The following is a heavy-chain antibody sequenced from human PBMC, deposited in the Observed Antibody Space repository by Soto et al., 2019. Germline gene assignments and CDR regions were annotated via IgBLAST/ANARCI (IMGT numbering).Heavy chain of an antibody. D-gene: IGHD5-12*01. J-gene: IGHJ4*02. Sequence: SVKVSCKAAGYTFTGYYMHWLRQAPGQGLEWMGWVNPKSGGTDYAQKFQGRVTMTRDTSSSSAYMELSSLRSDDTAVYYCAKANSGDDDEFDYWGQGTQVTVSS. CDR3: AKANSGDDDEFDY. CDR2: VNPKSGGT. CDR1: GYTFTGYY. V-gene: IGHV1-2*02.